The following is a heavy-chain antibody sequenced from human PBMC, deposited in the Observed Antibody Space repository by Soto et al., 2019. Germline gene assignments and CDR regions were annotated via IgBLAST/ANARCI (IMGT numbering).Heavy chain of an antibody. D-gene: IGHD1-7*01. CDR3: ARVSGTGTTGNWFDP. Sequence: RASVKVSCKASGYTFTGYYMHWVRQAPGQGLEWMGWINPNSGGTNYAQKFQGWVTMTRDTSISTAYMELSRLRSDDTAVYYCARVSGTGTTGNWFDPWGQGTLVTVSS. V-gene: IGHV1-2*04. CDR1: GYTFTGYY. CDR2: INPNSGGT. J-gene: IGHJ5*02.